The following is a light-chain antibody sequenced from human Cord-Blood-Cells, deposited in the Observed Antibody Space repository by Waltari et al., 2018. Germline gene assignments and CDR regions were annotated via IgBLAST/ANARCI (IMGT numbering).Light chain of an antibody. CDR1: SSDVGGYNY. Sequence: QSALTQPRSVSGSPGQSVTISCTGTSSDVGGYNYVYWYQQHPGKAPKLRLYDGSKRPSGVPDRFSGSKSGNTASLTISGLQAEDEADYYCCSYAGSEVFGGGTKLTVL. J-gene: IGLJ3*02. CDR2: DGS. V-gene: IGLV2-11*01. CDR3: CSYAGSEV.